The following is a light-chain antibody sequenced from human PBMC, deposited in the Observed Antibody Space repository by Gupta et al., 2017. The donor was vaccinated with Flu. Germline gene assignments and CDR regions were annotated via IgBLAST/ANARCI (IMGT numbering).Light chain of an antibody. CDR2: AAS. CDR3: QQSYSTRIT. V-gene: IGKV1-39*01. Sequence: DIQMTQSPTSLSASLGDRVTITCRASQSISSDLHWYQQKPGKAPKLLIYAASTLQRGVPSRFSGSGSGTDFTLIINSLQPEDFATYFCQQSYSTRITFGQGTRLDIK. J-gene: IGKJ5*01. CDR1: QSISSD.